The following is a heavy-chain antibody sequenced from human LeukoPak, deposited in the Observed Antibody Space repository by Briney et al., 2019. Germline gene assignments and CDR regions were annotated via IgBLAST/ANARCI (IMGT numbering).Heavy chain of an antibody. D-gene: IGHD2-21*02. V-gene: IGHV3-30*18. CDR2: ISYDGSNK. CDR1: GFTFSSYG. Sequence: PGGSLRLSCAASGFTFSSYGMHWVRQAPGKGLEWVAVISYDGSNKYYADSVKGRFTISRDGSKNTLYLQMNSLRPDDTAVYFCAKPQVTANWYYFHYWGQGTLVTVSS. CDR3: AKPQVTANWYYFHY. J-gene: IGHJ4*02.